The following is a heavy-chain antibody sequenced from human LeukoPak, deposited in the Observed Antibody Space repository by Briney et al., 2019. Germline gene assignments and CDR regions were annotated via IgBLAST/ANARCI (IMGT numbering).Heavy chain of an antibody. Sequence: ASVKVSCKASGYTFTSYGISWVRQAPGQGLEWMGWISAYNGNTNYAQKLQGRVTMTTDTSTSTAYMELRSLRSDDTAVYYCARGVDDYGGNYLVEYFQHWGQGTLVTVSS. CDR2: ISAYNGNT. D-gene: IGHD4-23*01. CDR1: GYTFTSYG. CDR3: ARGVDDYGGNYLVEYFQH. J-gene: IGHJ1*01. V-gene: IGHV1-18*01.